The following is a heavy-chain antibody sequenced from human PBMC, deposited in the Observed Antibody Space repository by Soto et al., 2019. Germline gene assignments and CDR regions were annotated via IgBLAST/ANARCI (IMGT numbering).Heavy chain of an antibody. J-gene: IGHJ4*02. CDR2: ISGSGGST. D-gene: IGHD6-13*01. CDR3: AKATRGGAATLIRDY. Sequence: EVQLLESGGGLVQPGGSLRLSCAAAGFTFSIYAMSWVRQAPGKGLEWVSAISGSGGSTYYADSVKGRFTMSRDNSKNRLYLQMNSLRADDTAVYYCAKATRGGAATLIRDYWGQGTLVTVSS. V-gene: IGHV3-23*01. CDR1: GFTFSIYA.